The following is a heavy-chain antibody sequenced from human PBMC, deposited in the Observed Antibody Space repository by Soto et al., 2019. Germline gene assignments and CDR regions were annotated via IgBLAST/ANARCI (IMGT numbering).Heavy chain of an antibody. CDR3: ARERGIAPPLDY. CDR2: ISSTSTYI. V-gene: IGHV3-21*01. J-gene: IGHJ4*02. CDR1: GFTFSSYS. Sequence: EVQLVDSGGGLVKPGGSLRLSCAASGFTFSSYSMNWVRQAPGQGLEWVTSISSTSTYIYYADSVKGRFTISRDNAKNSLYLQMNSLRAEDTAVYYCARERGIAPPLDYWGQGTLVTVSS. D-gene: IGHD6-13*01.